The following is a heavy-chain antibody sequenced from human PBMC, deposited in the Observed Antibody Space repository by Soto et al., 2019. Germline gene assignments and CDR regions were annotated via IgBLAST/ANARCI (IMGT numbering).Heavy chain of an antibody. CDR2: IYYSGST. D-gene: IGHD2-2*01. CDR1: GGSISSYY. J-gene: IGHJ4*02. CDR3: ARATKYCSSTSCYEEVFDY. V-gene: IGHV4-59*01. Sequence: QVQLQESGPGLVKPSETLSLTCTVSGGSISSYYWSWIRQPPGKGLEWIGYIYYSGSTNYNPSLKSRVTISVDTSKNQCSLILSSVTAADTAVYYCARATKYCSSTSCYEEVFDYWGQGTLVTVSS.